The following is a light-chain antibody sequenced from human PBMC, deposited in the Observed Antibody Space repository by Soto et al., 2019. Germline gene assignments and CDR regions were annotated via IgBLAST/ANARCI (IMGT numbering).Light chain of an antibody. V-gene: IGKV1-6*01. CDR2: AAS. Sequence: AIQMTQSPSSLSASVGDRVTITCRASQGIRNDLGWYQQKPGKAPKLLISAASSLQSGVPSRFSGSGSGTDSTLTISSLQPEDFATYYCLQDYNYPYTFGKGTKVDIK. CDR1: QGIRND. CDR3: LQDYNYPYT. J-gene: IGKJ2*01.